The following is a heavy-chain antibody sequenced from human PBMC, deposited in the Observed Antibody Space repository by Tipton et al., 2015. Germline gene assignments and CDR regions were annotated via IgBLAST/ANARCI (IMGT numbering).Heavy chain of an antibody. J-gene: IGHJ4*02. Sequence: TLSLTCTVSNGSISIYYWSWIRQSPAKGLEWLGYVHYSGTTNYTPSLKSRVTISVDTSKNLFSLKLSSVTAADAAVYYCTRDFTLGFSDYWGQGSLVTVSS. CDR2: VHYSGTT. V-gene: IGHV4-59*01. D-gene: IGHD2-15*01. CDR1: NGSISIYY. CDR3: TRDFTLGFSDY.